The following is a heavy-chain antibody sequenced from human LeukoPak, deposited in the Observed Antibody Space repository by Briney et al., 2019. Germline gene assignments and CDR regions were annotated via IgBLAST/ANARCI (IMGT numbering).Heavy chain of an antibody. Sequence: ASVKVSCKASGGTFSSYAISWVRQAPGQGLEWMGGIIPIFGTANYAQKFQGRVTITADESTSTAYMELSSLRSEDTAVYYCARQGIAATFQRYYYYYMDVWGKGTTVTVSS. CDR3: ARQGIAATFQRYYYYYMDV. V-gene: IGHV1-69*13. D-gene: IGHD6-13*01. CDR2: IIPIFGTA. CDR1: GGTFSSYA. J-gene: IGHJ6*03.